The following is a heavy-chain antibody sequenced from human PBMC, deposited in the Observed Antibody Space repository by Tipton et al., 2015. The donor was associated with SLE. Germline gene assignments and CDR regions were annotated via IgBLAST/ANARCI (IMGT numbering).Heavy chain of an antibody. D-gene: IGHD1/OR15-1a*01. CDR2: ITWDGLTI. CDR3: ARTLDALDI. J-gene: IGHJ3*02. V-gene: IGHV3-43*01. Sequence: SLRLSCAASGFNFDDHTFHWVRQVPGKGLEWVSLITWDGLTISYADSVKGRVAISMDTSKNQFSLKLTAVTAADTAVYYCARTLDALDIWGQGTMVTVSS. CDR1: GFNFDDHT.